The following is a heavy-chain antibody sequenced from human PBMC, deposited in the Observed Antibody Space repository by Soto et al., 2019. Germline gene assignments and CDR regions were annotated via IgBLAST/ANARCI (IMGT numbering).Heavy chain of an antibody. J-gene: IGHJ4*02. CDR2: IYHSGST. V-gene: IGHV4-4*02. Sequence: PSETLSLTCAVSGGSISSSNGWSWVRQPPGKGLEWIGAIYHSGSTNYNTSLKSRVTISVDKSKNQCSLKLSSVTAADTAVYYCARYCSSTSCYFDYWGQGTLVTVSS. CDR1: GGSISSSNG. CDR3: ARYCSSTSCYFDY. D-gene: IGHD2-2*01.